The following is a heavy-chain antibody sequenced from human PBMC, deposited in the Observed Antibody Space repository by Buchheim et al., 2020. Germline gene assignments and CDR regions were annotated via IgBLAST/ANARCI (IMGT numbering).Heavy chain of an antibody. Sequence: QVQLQQWGAGLLKPSETLSLTCAVYGGSFSGYYWSWIRQPPGKGLEWIGEINHSGSTNYNPSLKSRVTISVDTSKNQFSLTLSSVTAADTAVYYCARTMRFWSGYYIAEYFQHWGQGTL. D-gene: IGHD3-3*01. CDR1: GGSFSGYY. J-gene: IGHJ1*01. CDR2: INHSGST. CDR3: ARTMRFWSGYYIAEYFQH. V-gene: IGHV4-34*01.